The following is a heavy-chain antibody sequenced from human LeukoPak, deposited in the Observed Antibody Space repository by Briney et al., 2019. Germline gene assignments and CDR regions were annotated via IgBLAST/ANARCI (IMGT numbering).Heavy chain of an antibody. CDR1: GFTVSSYA. J-gene: IGHJ4*02. CDR3: ARDVIAVAGEYFDY. CDR2: ISYDGSNK. D-gene: IGHD6-19*01. V-gene: IGHV3-30-3*01. Sequence: GGSLRLSCAASGFTVSSYAMHWVRQAPGKGLEWVAVISYDGSNKYYADSVKGRFTISRDNSKNTLYLQMNSLRAEDTAVYYCARDVIAVAGEYFDYWGQGTLVTVSS.